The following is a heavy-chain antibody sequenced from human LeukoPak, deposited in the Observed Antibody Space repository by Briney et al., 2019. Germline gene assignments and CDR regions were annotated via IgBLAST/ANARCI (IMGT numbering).Heavy chain of an antibody. D-gene: IGHD4-23*01. J-gene: IGHJ4*02. Sequence: PSETLSLTCTVSGGSISSSDFSWSWIRQPPGEGLEWIGNIYYSGSTNSNPSLKSRVTISVAPSKNQFSLKLSSVTAADTAVYYCARTLRWSYYFDYWGQGTLVTVSS. CDR3: ARTLRWSYYFDY. CDR2: IYYSGST. CDR1: GGSISSSDFS. V-gene: IGHV4-30-4*01.